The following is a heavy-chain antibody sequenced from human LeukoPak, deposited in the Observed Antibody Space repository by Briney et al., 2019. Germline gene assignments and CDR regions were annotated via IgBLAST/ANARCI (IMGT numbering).Heavy chain of an antibody. CDR3: VSGDTGSGYYY. CDR1: GFTFSSHA. V-gene: IGHV3-23*01. CDR2: ITGGGDSA. D-gene: IGHD3-22*01. Sequence: GGSLRLSCGASGFTFSSHAMSGVRQTPERGLEWVSAITGGGDSAYYPDSVKGRFTISRDNSKNTLYLQMNNLGAEDTALYYCVSGDTGSGYYYWGQGTLVTVSS. J-gene: IGHJ4*02.